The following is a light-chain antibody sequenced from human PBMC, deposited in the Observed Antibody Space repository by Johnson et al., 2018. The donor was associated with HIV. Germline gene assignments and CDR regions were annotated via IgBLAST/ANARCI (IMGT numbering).Light chain of an antibody. CDR1: SSNIGNNY. V-gene: IGLV1-51*02. CDR3: GTWDSSLSAYV. Sequence: QSVLTQPPSVSAAPGQKVTISCSGSSSNIGNNYVSWYQQLPETAPKLLIYENNKRPSGIPDRFSGSKSCTSATLGVTGLQTGDEADYFCGTWDSSLSAYVYGAGSKVTVL. CDR2: ENN. J-gene: IGLJ1*01.